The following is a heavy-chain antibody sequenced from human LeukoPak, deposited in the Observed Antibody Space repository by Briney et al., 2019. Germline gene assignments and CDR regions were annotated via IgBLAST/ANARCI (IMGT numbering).Heavy chain of an antibody. D-gene: IGHD1-26*01. J-gene: IGHJ2*01. CDR2: IWYDGSNK. CDR1: GFTFNNYA. CDR3: ARDRGIVGATIWYFDL. Sequence: GRSLRLSCAASGFTFNNYAMHWVRQAPGKGLEWVAAIWYDGSNKYFADSVKGRFTLSRDNSKNTLYLQMNSLRAEDTAVYYCARDRGIVGATIWYFDLWGRGTLVTVSS. V-gene: IGHV3-33*01.